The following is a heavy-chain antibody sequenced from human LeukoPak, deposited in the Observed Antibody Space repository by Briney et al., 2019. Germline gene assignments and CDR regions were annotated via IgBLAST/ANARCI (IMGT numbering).Heavy chain of an antibody. CDR2: IKQDGSEK. D-gene: IGHD2-15*01. CDR1: GFTFSNFW. Sequence: GGSLRLSCAASGFTFSNFWMSWVRQAPGKGLEWVANIKQDGSEKHYVDSVKGRFTISRDNSKNTLYLQMNSLRAEDTAVYYCARNVVVAATDTAPYYYYGMDVWGQGTTVTVSS. CDR3: ARNVVVAATDTAPYYYYGMDV. J-gene: IGHJ6*02. V-gene: IGHV3-7*03.